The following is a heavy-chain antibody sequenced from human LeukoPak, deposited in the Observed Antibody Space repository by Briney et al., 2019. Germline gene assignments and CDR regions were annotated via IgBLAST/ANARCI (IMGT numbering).Heavy chain of an antibody. J-gene: IGHJ6*02. Sequence: GGSLRLSCAPSGFTFSNYAMDWVRRAPGKGLEWVAAISGSGTVTYHVDSVKGRFTISRDNSKKTLNLQMNSLRVDDTAVYYCAKGHSSWDYHGMDVWGQGTTVTVSS. CDR1: GFTFSNYA. CDR2: ISGSGTVT. D-gene: IGHD6-13*01. CDR3: AKGHSSWDYHGMDV. V-gene: IGHV3-23*01.